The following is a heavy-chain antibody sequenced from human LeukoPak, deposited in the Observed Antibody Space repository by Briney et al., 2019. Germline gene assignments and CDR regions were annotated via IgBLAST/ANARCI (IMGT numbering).Heavy chain of an antibody. CDR1: GFTFSSYG. J-gene: IGHJ4*02. CDR2: IRYDGSNK. Sequence: AGGSLRLSCAASGFTFSSYGMHWVRQAPGKGLEWVAFIRYDGSNKYYADSVKGRFTISRDNSKNTLYLQMNSLRAEDTAVYYCAKAALSVGELVRYFDYWGQGTLVTVSS. D-gene: IGHD3-16*01. CDR3: AKAALSVGELVRYFDY. V-gene: IGHV3-30*02.